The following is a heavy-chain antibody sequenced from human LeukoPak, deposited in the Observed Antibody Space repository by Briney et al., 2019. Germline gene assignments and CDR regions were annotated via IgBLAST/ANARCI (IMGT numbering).Heavy chain of an antibody. D-gene: IGHD1-26*01. J-gene: IGHJ4*02. Sequence: PGRSLRLSCAASGLTFSNYGMHWVRQAPGKGLEWVAVISYDGSNKYYADSVKGRFTISRDNSKNTLYLQMNSLRAEDTAVFFCAKSRGTYFLYFDYWGPGTLVSVSS. CDR1: GLTFSNYG. CDR2: ISYDGSNK. CDR3: AKSRGTYFLYFDY. V-gene: IGHV3-30*18.